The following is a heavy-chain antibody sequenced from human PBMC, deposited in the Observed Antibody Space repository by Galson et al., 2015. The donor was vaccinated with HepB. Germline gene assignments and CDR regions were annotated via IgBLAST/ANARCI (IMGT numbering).Heavy chain of an antibody. CDR3: SRHVRNGYNYRPGDD. D-gene: IGHD5-24*01. CDR2: IDPSDSYT. CDR1: GYSFISHW. V-gene: IGHV5-10-1*01. Sequence: QSGAEVKKPGESLRISCKGSGYSFISHWISWVRQMPGKGLEWMGRIDPSDSYTNYSPSFQGHVTFSADKSTTTAYLQWSSLKASDTATYYWSRHVRNGYNYRPGDDWGQGTLVTVSS. J-gene: IGHJ4*02.